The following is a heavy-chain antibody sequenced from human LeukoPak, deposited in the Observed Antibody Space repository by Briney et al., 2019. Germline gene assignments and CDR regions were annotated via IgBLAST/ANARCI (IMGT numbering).Heavy chain of an antibody. CDR2: ISAYNGNT. Sequence: ASVKVSCKASGYTFTSYGISWVRQAPGQGLEWMGWISAYNGNTNYAQKLQGRVTMTRNTAMSTAYMELSSLRSEDTAMYYCASVLRFTDNWFDPWGQGTLVTVSS. J-gene: IGHJ5*02. CDR3: ASVLRFTDNWFDP. CDR1: GYTFTSYG. V-gene: IGHV1-18*01. D-gene: IGHD3-3*01.